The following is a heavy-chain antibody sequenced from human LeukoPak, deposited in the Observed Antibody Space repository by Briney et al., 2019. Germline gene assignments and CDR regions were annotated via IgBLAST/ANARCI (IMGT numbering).Heavy chain of an antibody. V-gene: IGHV3-43D*03. CDR3: AKAYEYSSGWYGNYFDY. Sequence: GGSLCLSCAASGFTFDDYAMHWVRKAPGPGLAWVSLISWDGGRTYYADYVKGRFTISRDNSKNSLYLQMNSLRAEDTALYYCAKAYEYSSGWYGNYFDYWGQGTLVTVSS. CDR2: ISWDGGRT. D-gene: IGHD6-19*01. J-gene: IGHJ4*02. CDR1: GFTFDDYA.